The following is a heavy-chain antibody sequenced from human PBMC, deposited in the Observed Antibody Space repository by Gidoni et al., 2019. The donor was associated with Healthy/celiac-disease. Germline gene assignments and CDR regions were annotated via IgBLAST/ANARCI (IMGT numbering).Heavy chain of an antibody. Sequence: EVQLVESVGGLVQPGCSLILSCSASGFTVSSNYMSWVRQAPGKGLEWVSFIYSGGRTYYADSVKGRFTISRDNSKNTLYLQMNSLRAEDTAVYYCVVYDSSGYLRFDYWGQGTLVTVSS. D-gene: IGHD3-22*01. V-gene: IGHV3-66*01. CDR3: VVYDSSGYLRFDY. CDR1: GFTVSSNY. J-gene: IGHJ4*02. CDR2: IYSGGRT.